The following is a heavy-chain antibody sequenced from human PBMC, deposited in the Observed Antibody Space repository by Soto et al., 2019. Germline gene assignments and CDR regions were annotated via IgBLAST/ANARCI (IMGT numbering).Heavy chain of an antibody. CDR2: IYYSGST. Sequence: QVQLQESGPGLVKPSQTLSLTCTVSGGSISSGGYYWSWIRQHPGKGLEWLGYIYYSGSTYYNPSLKRRVTISVDTSKNQFSLKLSSVTAADTAVYYCARVYYYGSGSLLHMDVWGKGTTVTVSS. CDR3: ARVYYYGSGSLLHMDV. CDR1: GGSISSGGYY. D-gene: IGHD3-10*01. J-gene: IGHJ6*03. V-gene: IGHV4-31*03.